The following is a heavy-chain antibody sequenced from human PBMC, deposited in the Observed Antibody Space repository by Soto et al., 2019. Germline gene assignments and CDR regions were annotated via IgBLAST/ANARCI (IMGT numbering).Heavy chain of an antibody. D-gene: IGHD3-22*01. V-gene: IGHV2-5*02. CDR2: IYWDDDK. Sequence: SGPTLVNPTQTLTLTCTFSGFSLSTSGVGVGWIRQPPGKALEWLALIYWDDDKRYSPSLKSRLTITKDTSKNQVVLTMTNMDTVDTATYYCAHTQYYYDSSGYHPRDYWGQGTLVTISS. CDR1: GFSLSTSGVG. J-gene: IGHJ4*02. CDR3: AHTQYYYDSSGYHPRDY.